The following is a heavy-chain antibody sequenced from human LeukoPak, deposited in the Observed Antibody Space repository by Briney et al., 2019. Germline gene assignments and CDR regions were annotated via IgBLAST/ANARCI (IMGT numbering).Heavy chain of an antibody. Sequence: WASVKVSCKASGGTFSSYAISWVRQAPGQGLEWMGGIIPIFGTANYAQKFQGRVTITTDESTSTAYMELSSLRSEDTAVYYCAIKLRRYNWFDPWGQGTLVTVSS. V-gene: IGHV1-69*05. CDR1: GGTFSSYA. D-gene: IGHD4-23*01. CDR3: AIKLRRYNWFDP. J-gene: IGHJ5*02. CDR2: IIPIFGTA.